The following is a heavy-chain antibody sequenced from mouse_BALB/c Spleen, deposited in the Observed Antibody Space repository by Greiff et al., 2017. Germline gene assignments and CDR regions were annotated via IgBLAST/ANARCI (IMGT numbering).Heavy chain of an antibody. Sequence: EVMLVESGGGLVKPGGSLKLSCAASGFTFSSYAMSWVRQTPEKRLEWVATISSGGSYTYYPDSVKGRFTISRDNAKNTLYLQMSSLRSEDTAMYYCARHGTTATGFDYWGQGTTLTVSS. CDR1: GFTFSSYA. D-gene: IGHD1-2*01. CDR2: ISSGGSYT. CDR3: ARHGTTATGFDY. V-gene: IGHV5-9-3*01. J-gene: IGHJ2*01.